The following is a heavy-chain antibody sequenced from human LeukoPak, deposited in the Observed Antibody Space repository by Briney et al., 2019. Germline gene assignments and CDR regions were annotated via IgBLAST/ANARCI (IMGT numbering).Heavy chain of an antibody. CDR1: GFTLSSYS. D-gene: IGHD3-16*01. CDR2: ISSSSSYI. CDR3: ARDRRGYLGGVDY. Sequence: GGSLRLSCAASGFTLSSYSVNWVRQAPGKGLEWVSSISSSSSYIYYADSVKGRFTISRDNAKNSLYLQMNSLRAEDTAVYYCARDRRGYLGGVDYWGQGTLVTVSS. J-gene: IGHJ4*02. V-gene: IGHV3-21*01.